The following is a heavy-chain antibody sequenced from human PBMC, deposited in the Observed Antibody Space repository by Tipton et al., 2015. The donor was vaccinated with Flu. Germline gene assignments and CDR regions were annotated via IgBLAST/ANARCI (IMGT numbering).Heavy chain of an antibody. CDR3: GRGGNAYNY. CDR2: ITPDGGNK. Sequence: QLVQSGGGVVQPGGSLRLSCVASGFTFSSYGMHWVRQAPGKGLEWVANITPDGGNKYYVDSVRGRFTISRDNAKNSVYLQMDSLRADDTAVYYCGRGGNAYNYGGKGTRVSVSS. D-gene: IGHD5-24*01. J-gene: IGHJ4*02. V-gene: IGHV3-7*01. CDR1: GFTFSSYG.